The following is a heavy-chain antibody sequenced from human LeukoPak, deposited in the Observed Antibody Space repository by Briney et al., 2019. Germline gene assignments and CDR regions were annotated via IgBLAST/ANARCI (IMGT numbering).Heavy chain of an antibody. V-gene: IGHV1-46*01. CDR1: GYTFTSYY. CDR3: ARDGTGSGKNFDY. J-gene: IGHJ4*02. D-gene: IGHD3-10*01. Sequence: GASVKVSCKASGYTFTSYYMHWVRQAPGQGLEWMGIINPSGGSTSYAQKFQGRVTMTRDTSISTGYMELSRLRSDDTVVYYCARDGTGSGKNFDYWGQGTLVTVSS. CDR2: INPSGGST.